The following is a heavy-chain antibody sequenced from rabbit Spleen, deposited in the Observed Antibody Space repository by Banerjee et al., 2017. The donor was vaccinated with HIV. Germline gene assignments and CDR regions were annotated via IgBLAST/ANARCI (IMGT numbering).Heavy chain of an antibody. CDR3: VNDPYGLRGGGGVL. D-gene: IGHD3-1*01. Sequence: QEQLEESAGGLVQPGGSLKLSCKASGFTLSSYYMNWVRQAPGKGLEWIGCIYTSSGNTYYASWAKGRFTISKTSSTTVTLQMTSLTAADTATYFSVNDPYGLRGGGGVLWGPGTLVTVS. V-gene: IGHV1S45*01. CDR2: IYTSSGNT. CDR1: GFTLSSYYM. J-gene: IGHJ6*01.